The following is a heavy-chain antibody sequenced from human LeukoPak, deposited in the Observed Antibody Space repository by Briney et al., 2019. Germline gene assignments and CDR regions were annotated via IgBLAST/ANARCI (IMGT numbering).Heavy chain of an antibody. CDR1: GFSFGQCW. Sequence: PGGSLRLSCAASGFSFGQCWMSWVRQAPGKGLEWVSVIYSGGSTYYADSVKGRFTISRDNSKNTLYLQMNSLRAEDTAVYYCARDRAFDIWGQGTMVTVSS. J-gene: IGHJ3*02. CDR2: IYSGGST. CDR3: ARDRAFDI. V-gene: IGHV3-53*01.